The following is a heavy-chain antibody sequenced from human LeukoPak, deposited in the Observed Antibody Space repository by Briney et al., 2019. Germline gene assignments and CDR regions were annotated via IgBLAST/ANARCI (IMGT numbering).Heavy chain of an antibody. Sequence: KPSETLSLTCTVSGGSISVYYWSWIRQPPGKGLEWIGYIYYSGGTNYNPSLKSRVTISVGTSKNQFSLKLSSVTAADTAVYYCARHSKYYYDSSGSYVGYFQHWGQGTLVTVSS. CDR1: GGSISVYY. J-gene: IGHJ1*01. CDR3: ARHSKYYYDSSGSYVGYFQH. CDR2: IYYSGGT. D-gene: IGHD3-22*01. V-gene: IGHV4-59*08.